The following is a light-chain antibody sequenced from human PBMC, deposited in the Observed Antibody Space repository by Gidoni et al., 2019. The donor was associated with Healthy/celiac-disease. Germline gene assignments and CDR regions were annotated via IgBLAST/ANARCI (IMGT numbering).Light chain of an antibody. V-gene: IGKV1-5*03. J-gene: IGKJ1*01. CDR3: QQYNSYSPAA. CDR1: QSISSW. Sequence: DIQMTQSPSTLSAAVGDRVTITCRASQSISSWLAWYQQKPGKAPKLLIYKASSLESGVPSRFSGSGSWTEFTLTISSLQPDDFATYYCQQYNSYSPAAFXQXTKVEIK. CDR2: KAS.